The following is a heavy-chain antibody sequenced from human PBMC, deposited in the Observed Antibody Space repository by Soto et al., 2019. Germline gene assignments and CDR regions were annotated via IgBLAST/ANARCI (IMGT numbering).Heavy chain of an antibody. J-gene: IGHJ3*01. D-gene: IGHD3-10*01. Sequence: QVQLQESGPGLVKPSETLSLTCTVSGGSISSYYWSWIRQPPGKGLEWIGYIYYSGSTKYNPSLKRRVTISVDTSKNRFSLRLGSVTAADTAVYYCARVWGGAFDFWGQGTMVTVSS. CDR1: GGSISSYY. CDR2: IYYSGST. V-gene: IGHV4-59*01. CDR3: ARVWGGAFDF.